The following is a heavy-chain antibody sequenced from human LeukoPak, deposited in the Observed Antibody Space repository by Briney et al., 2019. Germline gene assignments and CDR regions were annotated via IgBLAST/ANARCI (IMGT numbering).Heavy chain of an antibody. V-gene: IGHV4-38-2*02. CDR1: GFTFSSYA. CDR3: ARAAQQQLVRNFDF. CDR2: TYPSGST. Sequence: GSLRLPCTASGFTFSSYAMSWIRQPPGKGLEWIGSTYPSGSTYYNPSLKSRVTISINTSKNQFSLSLSSVTAADTAVYYCARAAQQQLVRNFDFWGQGTLVTVSS. J-gene: IGHJ4*02. D-gene: IGHD6-13*01.